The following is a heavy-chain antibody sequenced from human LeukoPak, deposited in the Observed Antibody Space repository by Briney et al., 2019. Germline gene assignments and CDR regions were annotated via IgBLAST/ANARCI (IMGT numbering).Heavy chain of an antibody. D-gene: IGHD4/OR15-4a*01. CDR3: ARDDPRAQGAYAFDI. CDR1: GFTFSSYS. Sequence: GGSLRLSCAASGFTFSSYSTNWVRLAPGKGLEWVSSISSGGNYIYYADSVKGRFTISRDTAKHSLYLQMNSLRAEDTAVYYCARDDPRAQGAYAFDIWGQGAMVTVSS. CDR2: ISSGGNYI. V-gene: IGHV3-21*01. J-gene: IGHJ3*02.